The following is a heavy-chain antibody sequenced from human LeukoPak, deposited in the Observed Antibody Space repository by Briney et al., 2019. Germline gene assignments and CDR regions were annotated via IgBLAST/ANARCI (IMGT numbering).Heavy chain of an antibody. Sequence: GASVKVSCKASGYTFTSYYMHWVRQAPGQGLEWMGIINPSGGSTSYAQKFQGRVTMTRDTSTSTVYMELSSLRSEDTAVYYCARGCIAVAGTSEYFDYWGQGTLVTVSS. CDR3: ARGCIAVAGTSEYFDY. CDR1: GYTFTSYY. V-gene: IGHV1-46*01. D-gene: IGHD6-19*01. CDR2: INPSGGST. J-gene: IGHJ4*02.